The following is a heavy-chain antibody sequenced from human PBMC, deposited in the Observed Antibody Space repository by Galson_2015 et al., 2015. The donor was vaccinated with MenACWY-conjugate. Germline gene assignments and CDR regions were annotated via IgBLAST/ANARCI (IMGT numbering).Heavy chain of an antibody. CDR1: GFSFSSYT. CDR3: VRAEGWLRSAFDL. Sequence: SLRLSCAASGFSFSSYTFYWVCQSPGKGLEWVAVVSYAASRRYYRDSVQGRFTVSRDNSKNTVSLEMSSLGPEDSAVYYCVRAEGWLRSAFDLWGQGTMVTVSS. J-gene: IGHJ3*01. D-gene: IGHD5-12*01. V-gene: IGHV3-30*10. CDR2: VSYAASRR.